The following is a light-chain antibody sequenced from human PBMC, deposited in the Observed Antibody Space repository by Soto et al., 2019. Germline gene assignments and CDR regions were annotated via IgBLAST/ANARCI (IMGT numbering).Light chain of an antibody. CDR3: QQYNSYS. J-gene: IGKJ1*01. CDR2: AAS. CDR1: QGISTF. V-gene: IGKV1-9*01. Sequence: DIQLTQSPSFLSASVGDRVTITCRASQGISTFLAWYQQKPGKAPKLLIYAASILQSGVPSRFRGSGSGTDFTLTISSLQPDDFATYYCQQYNSYSFGQGTKVDIK.